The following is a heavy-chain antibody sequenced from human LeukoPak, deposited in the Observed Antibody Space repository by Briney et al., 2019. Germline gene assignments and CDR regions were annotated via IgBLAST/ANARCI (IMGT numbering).Heavy chain of an antibody. D-gene: IGHD3-3*01. V-gene: IGHV3-11*01. CDR3: ARDPRFLEWLPNYGMDV. CDR1: GFTFSDYY. Sequence: GGSLRLSWAASGFTFSDYYMSWIRQAPGKGLGWVSYISSSGSTIYYADSVKGRFTISRDNAKNSLYLQMNSLRAEDTAVYYCARDPRFLEWLPNYGMDVWGQGTTVTVSS. CDR2: ISSSGSTI. J-gene: IGHJ6*02.